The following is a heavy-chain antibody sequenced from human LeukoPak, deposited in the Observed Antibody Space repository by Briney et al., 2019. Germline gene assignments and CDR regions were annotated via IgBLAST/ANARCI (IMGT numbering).Heavy chain of an antibody. Sequence: PGGSLRLSCAASGFTFSSYGMHWVRQAPGKGLEWVAVIWYDGSNKYYADSVKGRFTISRDNSKNTLYLQMNSLRADDTAVYYCAKDGSYYFDYWGQGTLVTVSP. CDR2: IWYDGSNK. CDR3: AKDGSYYFDY. J-gene: IGHJ4*02. CDR1: GFTFSSYG. V-gene: IGHV3-33*06.